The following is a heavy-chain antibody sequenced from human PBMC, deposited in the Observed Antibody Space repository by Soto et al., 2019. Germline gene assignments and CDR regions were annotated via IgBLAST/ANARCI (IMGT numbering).Heavy chain of an antibody. D-gene: IGHD3-3*01. J-gene: IGHJ4*02. Sequence: GGSLRLSCAASGFTFSSYGMHWVRQAPGKGLEWVAVISYDGSNKYYADSVKGRFTISRDNSKNTLYLQMNSLRAEDTAVYYCAKDSRFWSGYYNYWGQGTLVTVSS. CDR1: GFTFSSYG. CDR3: AKDSRFWSGYYNY. V-gene: IGHV3-30*18. CDR2: ISYDGSNK.